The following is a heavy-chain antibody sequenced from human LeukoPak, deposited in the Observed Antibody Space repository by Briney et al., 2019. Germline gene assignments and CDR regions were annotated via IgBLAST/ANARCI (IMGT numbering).Heavy chain of an antibody. Sequence: SETLSLTCTVSGGSISSYYWSWIRLPAGTGQEWIGRIYTSGSTNYNPSLKSRVTMSVDTSKDQFSLKLSSVTAADTAVYYCARDKITFNWFDPWGQGTLVTVSS. V-gene: IGHV4-4*07. CDR3: ARDKITFNWFDP. CDR1: GGSISSYY. J-gene: IGHJ5*02. CDR2: IYTSGST. D-gene: IGHD1-14*01.